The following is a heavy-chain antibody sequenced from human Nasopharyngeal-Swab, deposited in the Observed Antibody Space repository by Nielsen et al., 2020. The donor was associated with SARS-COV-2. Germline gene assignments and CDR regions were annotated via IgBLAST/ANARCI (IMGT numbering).Heavy chain of an antibody. Sequence: GESLKISCTASGFTFGDYAMSWFRQAPGKGLEWVGFIRSKAYGGTTEYAASVKGRFTISRDDSKNTLYLQMNSLKTEDTAVYYCTTDQGSGYGSWGQGTLVTVSS. V-gene: IGHV3-49*03. CDR3: TTDQGSGYGS. D-gene: IGHD3-22*01. J-gene: IGHJ5*02. CDR2: IRSKAYGGTT. CDR1: GFTFGDYA.